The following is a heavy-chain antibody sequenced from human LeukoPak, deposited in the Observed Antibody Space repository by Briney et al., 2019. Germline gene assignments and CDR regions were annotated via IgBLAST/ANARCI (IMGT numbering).Heavy chain of an antibody. CDR2: IYYSGST. CDR3: ARGRITIFGVVTLDH. Sequence: KPSETLSLTCTVSGGSISSYYWSWIRQPPGKGLEWIGYIYYSGSTNYNPSLKSRVTISVDTSKNQFSLKLSSVTAADTAVYYCARGRITIFGVVTLDHWGQGTLVTVSS. D-gene: IGHD3-3*01. J-gene: IGHJ4*02. V-gene: IGHV4-59*01. CDR1: GGSISSYY.